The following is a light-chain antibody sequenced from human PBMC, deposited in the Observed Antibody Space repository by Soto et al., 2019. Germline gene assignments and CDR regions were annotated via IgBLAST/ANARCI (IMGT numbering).Light chain of an antibody. CDR1: QSVRSN. CDR3: QQYNDWLT. J-gene: IGKJ4*01. V-gene: IGKV3-15*01. CDR2: GAS. Sequence: EIVMTQSPATLSVSPGERATLSCRASQSVRSNVAWYQQKPDQAPRLLMSGASTRATGIPARFSGSGSGTDFTLTISSLKSEDSAVYYCQQYNDWLTCGGGTKVEIK.